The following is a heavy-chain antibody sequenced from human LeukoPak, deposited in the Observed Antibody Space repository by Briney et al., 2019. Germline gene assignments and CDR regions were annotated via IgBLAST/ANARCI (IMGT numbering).Heavy chain of an antibody. Sequence: GGSLRLSCAASGFTFRTYAMSWVRQAPGKGLEWVSGISDSGDGTYYAESVKGRFTISRDNSKNTLYLQMNSLRAEDTAVYYCARGEYGSGSYLVYWGQGTLVTVSS. CDR3: ARGEYGSGSYLVY. CDR2: ISDSGDGT. J-gene: IGHJ4*02. D-gene: IGHD3-10*01. CDR1: GFTFRTYA. V-gene: IGHV3-23*01.